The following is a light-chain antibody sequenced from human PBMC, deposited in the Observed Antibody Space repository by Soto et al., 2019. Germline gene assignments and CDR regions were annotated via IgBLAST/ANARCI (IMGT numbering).Light chain of an antibody. J-gene: IGLJ2*01. V-gene: IGLV2-23*01. Sequence: QAVLTQPASVSGSPGQSITISCTGTSSDIGGYILVSWYQQEPGKAPKLMIYEGSKRPSGVSNRFSGSKSGNTASLTISGLQAEDEAHYYCCSYVGSDTYVIFGGGTKLPVL. CDR3: CSYVGSDTYVI. CDR2: EGS. CDR1: SSDIGGYIL.